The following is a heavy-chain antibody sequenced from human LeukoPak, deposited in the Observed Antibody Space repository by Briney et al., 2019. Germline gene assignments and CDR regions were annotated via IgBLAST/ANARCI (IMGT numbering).Heavy chain of an antibody. CDR1: GASISSYY. Sequence: SETLSLTCTVSGASISSYYWSWIRPPAGKVLEWIGRIYTSGRTNHHPSLKSRVTLSVDTSKNQFSLKLSSVTAADTAVYYCARGRGGKYKWGQGTLVTVSS. CDR2: IYTSGRT. V-gene: IGHV4-4*07. CDR3: ARGRGGKYK. J-gene: IGHJ4*02. D-gene: IGHD4-23*01.